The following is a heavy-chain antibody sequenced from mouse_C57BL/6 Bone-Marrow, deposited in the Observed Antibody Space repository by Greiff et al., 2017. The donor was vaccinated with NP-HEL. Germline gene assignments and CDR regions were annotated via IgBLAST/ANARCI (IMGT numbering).Heavy chain of an antibody. CDR1: GYTFTSYC. J-gene: IGHJ3*01. CDR2: IDPYSGGP. D-gene: IGHD1-1*02. Sequence: VQLQQSGAELVKPGASVKLSCKASGYTFTSYCLHWVMQRHGRGLEWIGRIDPYSGGPKYNEKFKSKATLTVDKPSSTAYMQLSSLTSEDSAVYYCARSRVALAYWGQGTLVTVSA. CDR3: ARSRVALAY. V-gene: IGHV1-72*01.